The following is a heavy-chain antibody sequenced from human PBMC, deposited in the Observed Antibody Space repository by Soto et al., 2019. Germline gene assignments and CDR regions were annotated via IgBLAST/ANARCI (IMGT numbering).Heavy chain of an antibody. Sequence: PXGSLIRSCTASGCTFTRYMTWVRQAPGKGLEWVSAISGSGAGTYYADSVKGRFTISRDNSKNTLYLQMNSLRAEDTAVYYCAKDGSEQWLEHLDYWGQGALVTVSS. D-gene: IGHD6-19*01. CDR1: GCTFTRY. V-gene: IGHV3-23*01. CDR3: AKDGSEQWLEHLDY. J-gene: IGHJ4*02. CDR2: ISGSGAGT.